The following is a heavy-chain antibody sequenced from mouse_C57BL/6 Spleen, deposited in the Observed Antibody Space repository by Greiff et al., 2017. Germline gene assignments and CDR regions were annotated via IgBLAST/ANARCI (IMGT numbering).Heavy chain of an antibody. CDR1: GYAFSSSW. CDR2: IYPGDGDT. D-gene: IGHD4-1*01. V-gene: IGHV1-82*01. J-gene: IGHJ2*01. CDR3: ARSSNWDEGFDY. Sequence: QVQLQQSGPELVKPGASVTISCKASGYAFSSSWMNWVKQRPGKGLEWIGRIYPGDGDTNYNGKFKGKATLTADKSSSTAYMQLSSLTSEDSAVSFCARSSNWDEGFDYWGQGTTLTVSS.